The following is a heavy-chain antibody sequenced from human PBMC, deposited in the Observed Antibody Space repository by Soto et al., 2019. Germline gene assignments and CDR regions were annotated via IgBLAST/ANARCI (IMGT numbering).Heavy chain of an antibody. Sequence: ASVKVSCKASGGTFSSYTISWVRQAPGQGLEWMGRIIPILGIANYAQKFQGRVTMTRDTSTSTVYMELSSLRSEDTAVYYCARGGLYSSSPPPYYGMDVWGQGTTVTVSS. J-gene: IGHJ6*02. CDR3: ARGGLYSSSPPPYYGMDV. D-gene: IGHD6-13*01. V-gene: IGHV1-69*02. CDR1: GGTFSSYT. CDR2: IIPILGIA.